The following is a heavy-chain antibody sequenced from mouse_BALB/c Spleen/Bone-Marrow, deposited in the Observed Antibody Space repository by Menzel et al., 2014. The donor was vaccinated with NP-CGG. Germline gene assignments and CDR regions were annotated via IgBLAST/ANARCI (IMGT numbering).Heavy chain of an antibody. J-gene: IGHJ4*01. CDR2: IDLYNGGT. CDR1: GYAFTNYN. V-gene: IGHV1S135*01. CDR3: ARLGDGYYDALDY. Sequence: LVESGPELVKPGASVKVSCKASGYAFTNYNMYWVKQSHGKSLEWIGYIDLYNGGTSYSQKFKGKATLTVDKSSSTAYMHLNSLTSEDSAVYYCARLGDGYYDALDYWGQGTSVTVSS. D-gene: IGHD2-3*01.